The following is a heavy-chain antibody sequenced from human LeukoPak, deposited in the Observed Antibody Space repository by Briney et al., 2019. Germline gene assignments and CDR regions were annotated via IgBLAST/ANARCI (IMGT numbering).Heavy chain of an antibody. V-gene: IGHV3-33*06. CDR2: IWYDGSNK. Sequence: GRSLRLSCAASGFTFSSYGMHWVRQAPGKGLEWVAVIWYDGSNKYYADSVKGRFTISRDNSKNTLYLQMNSLRAEDTAVYYCAKIAIAVAGTTYWGQGTLVTVSS. J-gene: IGHJ4*02. D-gene: IGHD6-19*01. CDR3: AKIAIAVAGTTY. CDR1: GFTFSSYG.